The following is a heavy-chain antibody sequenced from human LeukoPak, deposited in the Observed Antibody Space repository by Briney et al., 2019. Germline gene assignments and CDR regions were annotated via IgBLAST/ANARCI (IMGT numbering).Heavy chain of an antibody. V-gene: IGHV4-31*03. CDR3: ARDRYSGYDWDFYYYGVDV. CDR1: DGSVSSADFY. Sequence: SETLSLTCSVSDGSVSSADFYWSWIRQHPGKGLEWIGHIHYSGRTYYNPSLKSRVAISLDTSKNQFSLKLGSVTAADTAVYYCARDRYSGYDWDFYYYGVDVWGKGTTVTVSS. CDR2: IHYSGRT. D-gene: IGHD5-12*01. J-gene: IGHJ6*04.